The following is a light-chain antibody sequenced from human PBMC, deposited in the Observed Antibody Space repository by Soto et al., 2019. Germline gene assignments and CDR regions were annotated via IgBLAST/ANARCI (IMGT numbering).Light chain of an antibody. J-gene: IGKJ5*01. Sequence: IQLTQSPSSLSASVGDRVTITCRASQGISSSLAWYQQKPGEAPRLLIYAASTLQSGVPSRFSGSGYGTEFTLTISSLQPDDFASYYCQKLHNFPLTFGQGTRLEIK. V-gene: IGKV1-9*01. CDR2: AAS. CDR3: QKLHNFPLT. CDR1: QGISSS.